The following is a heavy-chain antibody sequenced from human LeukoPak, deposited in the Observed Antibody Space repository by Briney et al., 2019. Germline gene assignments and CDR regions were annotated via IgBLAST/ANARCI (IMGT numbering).Heavy chain of an antibody. V-gene: IGHV3-33*06. D-gene: IGHD2-2*01. CDR3: AKESVVPAAINAFDI. CDR1: GFPFSSYG. J-gene: IGHJ3*02. Sequence: QPGRSLRLSCAASGFPFSSYGIHWVRRAPGKGLGWVEVLWYDGSNKYYADSVKGRFTISRDNSKNTLYLQMNSLRAEDTAVYYCAKESVVPAAINAFDIWGQGTMVTVSS. CDR2: LWYDGSNK.